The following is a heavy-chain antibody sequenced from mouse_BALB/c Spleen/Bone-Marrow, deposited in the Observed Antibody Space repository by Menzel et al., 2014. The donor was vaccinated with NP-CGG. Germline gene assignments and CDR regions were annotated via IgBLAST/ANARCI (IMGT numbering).Heavy chain of an antibody. CDR1: GYTFTDYA. CDR3: ARGYSNDYAMDY. V-gene: IGHV1S137*01. CDR2: INTYFGDI. J-gene: IGHJ4*01. D-gene: IGHD2-5*01. Sequence: LVESGAELVRPGVSVKISCKGSGYTFTDYAMHWVKQSHAESLEWIGVINTYFGDISYNQKFKGKATIAVDKTSRTVYMELARLTAEDSAIYYCARGYSNDYAMDYRGQGTSVTVSS.